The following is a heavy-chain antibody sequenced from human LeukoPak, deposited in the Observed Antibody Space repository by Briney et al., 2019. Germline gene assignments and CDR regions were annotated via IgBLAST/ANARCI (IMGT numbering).Heavy chain of an antibody. CDR3: ARNGGGGYYYYMDV. CDR1: GFTFDDYG. J-gene: IGHJ6*03. CDR2: ISWNGGSI. Sequence: GGSLRLSCAASGFTFDDYGMSWVRRAPGKGLEWVSGISWNGGSIGYADSVKGRFTISRDNAKNSLYLQMNSLRAEDTALYYCARNGGGGYYYYMDVWGKGTTVTVSS. D-gene: IGHD3-16*01. V-gene: IGHV3-20*04.